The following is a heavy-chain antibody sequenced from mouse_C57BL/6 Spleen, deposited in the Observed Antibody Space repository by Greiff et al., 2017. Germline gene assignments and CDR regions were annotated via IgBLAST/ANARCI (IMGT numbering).Heavy chain of an antibody. D-gene: IGHD2-4*01. CDR3: AFHDYDGGGLWYLDV. CDR1: GYTFTSSG. CDR2: IYPRSGNT. J-gene: IGHJ1*03. Sequence: VQLQQSGAELARPGASVTLSCKASGYTFTSSGISWVKQRTGHGLEWIGEIYPRSGNTSYTEKFKGKATLTADKSSSTAYMELRSLTSEDSAVYFCAFHDYDGGGLWYLDVWGTGTTVTVSS. V-gene: IGHV1-81*01.